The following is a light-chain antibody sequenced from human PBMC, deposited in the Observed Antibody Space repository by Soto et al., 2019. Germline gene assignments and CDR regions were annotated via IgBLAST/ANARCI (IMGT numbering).Light chain of an antibody. CDR3: QHYPGLQYT. J-gene: IGKJ2*01. Sequence: DIQMTQSPSTVSASVGDGVTITCRASHSIGSWLAWYQQKPRSAPKLLIYKATNLQTGVPSRFSGSGSGTDFSLTINSLQPVDSATYFCQHYPGLQYTFGPGTKVEL. V-gene: IGKV1-5*03. CDR1: HSIGSW. CDR2: KAT.